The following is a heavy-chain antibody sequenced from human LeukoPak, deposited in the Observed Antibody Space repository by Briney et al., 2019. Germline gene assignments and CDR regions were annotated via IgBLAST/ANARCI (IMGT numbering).Heavy chain of an antibody. D-gene: IGHD6-13*01. Sequence: QSGGSLRLSCAASGFTFSSYAMSWVRQAPGKGLEWVSAISGSGGSTYYADSVKGRFTISRDNSKNTLYLQMNSLRAEDTAVYYCASYSSSWYSGPLRLPRWFDPWGQGTLVTVSS. CDR2: ISGSGGST. V-gene: IGHV3-23*01. CDR1: GFTFSSYA. J-gene: IGHJ5*02. CDR3: ASYSSSWYSGPLRLPRWFDP.